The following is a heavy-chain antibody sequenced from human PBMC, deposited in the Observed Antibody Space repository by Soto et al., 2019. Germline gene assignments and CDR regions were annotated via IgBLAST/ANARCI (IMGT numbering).Heavy chain of an antibody. CDR3: AHVYGGYDNFDY. CDR1: GFSLSTSGVG. V-gene: IGHV2-5*02. CDR2: IYWDEDK. J-gene: IGHJ4*02. Sequence: QITLKESGPTLVKPTQTLTLTCTFSGFSLSTSGVGVGWIRQPPGKALEWLALIYWDEDKRYSPSLKSRLTTTKDTSKNQVVLTMTNMDPVDTATYYCAHVYGGYDNFDYWGQGTLVTVSS. D-gene: IGHD5-12*01.